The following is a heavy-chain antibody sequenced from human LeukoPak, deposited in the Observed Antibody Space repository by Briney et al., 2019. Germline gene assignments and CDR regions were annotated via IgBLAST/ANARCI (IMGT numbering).Heavy chain of an antibody. CDR2: SGTVGDT. CDR1: GFTSSAYD. Sequence: PGESLRLSCAASGFTSSAYDMHWVRQITGGGLEWVSTSGTVGDTFYSDSVKGRFTISRDNFKRTVHLEMSNLRADDTAMYYCVRRAAVRGMDFWGLGTTVIVSS. D-gene: IGHD1-14*01. J-gene: IGHJ6*02. CDR3: VRRAAVRGMDF. V-gene: IGHV3-13*04.